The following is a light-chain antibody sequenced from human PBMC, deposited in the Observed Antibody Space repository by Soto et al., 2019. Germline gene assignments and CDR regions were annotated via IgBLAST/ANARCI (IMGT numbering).Light chain of an antibody. CDR1: SSDIDGFNY. J-gene: IGLJ2*01. CDR3: SSYAGSNNFGV. Sequence: QSALTQPPSASGSPGQSVTISCTGASSDIDGFNYVSWYQQHPGKAPKLMIYEVIKRPSGVPDRFSGSRSSNTASLTVSGLQAGEEANYYCSSYAGSNNFGVFGGGTKLTLL. V-gene: IGLV2-8*01. CDR2: EVI.